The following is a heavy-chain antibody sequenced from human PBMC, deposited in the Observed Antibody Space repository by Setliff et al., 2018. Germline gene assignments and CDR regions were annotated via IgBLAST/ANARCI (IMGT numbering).Heavy chain of an antibody. Sequence: KTSETLSLTCTVSGGSISSYYWSWIRQPPGKRLEWIGYIYYSGSTNYNPSLESRVTISVDTSKNQFPLRLNSATAADTAVYYCARLRGAFDYWGQGTLVTVSS. D-gene: IGHD3-16*01. CDR2: IYYSGST. CDR3: ARLRGAFDY. J-gene: IGHJ4*02. V-gene: IGHV4-59*01. CDR1: GGSISSYY.